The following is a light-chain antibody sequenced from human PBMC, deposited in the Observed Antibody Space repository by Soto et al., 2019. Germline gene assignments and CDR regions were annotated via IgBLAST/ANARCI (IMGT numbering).Light chain of an antibody. CDR3: QQYNSYSGT. CDR1: QSISSW. J-gene: IGKJ1*01. CDR2: KAS. Sequence: DIQMTQSPSTLSASVGDRVTITCRASQSISSWLAWYQQKPGKAPKLLIYKASSLDSGVPSRFSGSGSGTEFTLTISSLQPDDFATYYCQQYNSYSGTFGRGTKVEIK. V-gene: IGKV1-5*03.